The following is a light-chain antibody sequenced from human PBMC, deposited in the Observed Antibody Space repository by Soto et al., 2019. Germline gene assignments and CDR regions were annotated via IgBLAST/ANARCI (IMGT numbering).Light chain of an antibody. V-gene: IGKV3-15*01. Sequence: EIVMTQSPATLSVSPGERATLSCRASQSVSSNLAWYQQKPGQAPRLLIYGVSTRTTGIPARFSGSGSGTAFNLTISSLQSEDFAVYYCQQYNNWPHTFGQGTKLEIK. J-gene: IGKJ2*01. CDR1: QSVSSN. CDR2: GVS. CDR3: QQYNNWPHT.